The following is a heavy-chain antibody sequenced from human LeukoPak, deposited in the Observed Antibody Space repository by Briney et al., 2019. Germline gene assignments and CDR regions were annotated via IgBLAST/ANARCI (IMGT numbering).Heavy chain of an antibody. CDR2: INPNSGGT. CDR1: GYTFTGYY. V-gene: IGHV1-2*02. D-gene: IGHD6-13*01. Sequence: ASVKVSCKASGYTFTGYYMHWVRQAPGQGLEWMGWINPNSGGTNYAQKFQGRVTMTRDTSISTAYMELSSLRSEDTAVYYCASIAAAGTDYFDYWGQGTLVTVSS. CDR3: ASIAAAGTDYFDY. J-gene: IGHJ4*02.